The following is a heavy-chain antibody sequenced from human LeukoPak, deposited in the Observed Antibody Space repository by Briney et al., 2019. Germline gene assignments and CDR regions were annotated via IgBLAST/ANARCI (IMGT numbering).Heavy chain of an antibody. CDR2: ISDTGSTV. CDR1: GFTFYSYS. J-gene: IGHJ4*02. CDR3: ATGDRLPGDY. Sequence: GESLKISCAASGFTFYSYSMKWVRQAPGKGLEWVSYISDTGSTVFYADSVKGRFTISRDNARDSLSLQMNSLRDEDTAVYYCATGDRLPGDYWGQGTLVTVSS. V-gene: IGHV3-48*02. D-gene: IGHD3-16*01.